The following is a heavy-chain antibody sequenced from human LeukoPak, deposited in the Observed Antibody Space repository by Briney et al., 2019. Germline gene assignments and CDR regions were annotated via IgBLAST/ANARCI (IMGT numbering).Heavy chain of an antibody. CDR1: GGTFSSYA. V-gene: IGHV1-69*04. CDR2: IIPILGIA. J-gene: IGHJ4*02. Sequence: SVKVSCTASGGTFSSYAISWVRQAPGQGLEWMGRIIPILGIANYAQKFQGRVTITADKSTSTAYMELSSLRSEDTAVYYCARNYDYYYDSSGYPLDYWGQGTLVTVSS. CDR3: ARNYDYYYDSSGYPLDY. D-gene: IGHD3-22*01.